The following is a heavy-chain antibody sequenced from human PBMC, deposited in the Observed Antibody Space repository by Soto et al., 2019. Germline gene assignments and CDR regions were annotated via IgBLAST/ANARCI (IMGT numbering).Heavy chain of an antibody. V-gene: IGHV1-24*01. D-gene: IGHD3-9*01. CDR3: ATELRYFDWPNGMDV. CDR2: FDPEDGET. J-gene: IGHJ6*02. CDR1: GYTLTELS. Sequence: ASVRVSCKVSGYTLTELSMHWVRQAPGKGLEWMGGFDPEDGETIYAQKFQGRVTMTEDTSTDTAYMELSSLRSEDTAVYYCATELRYFDWPNGMDVWGQGTTVTVSS.